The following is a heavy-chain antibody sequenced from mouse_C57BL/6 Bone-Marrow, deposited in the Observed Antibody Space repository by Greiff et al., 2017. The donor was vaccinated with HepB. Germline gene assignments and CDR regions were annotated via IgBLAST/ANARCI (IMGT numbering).Heavy chain of an antibody. V-gene: IGHV1-18*01. CDR2: INPNNGGT. D-gene: IGHD1-1*01. CDR1: GYTFTDYN. J-gene: IGHJ3*01. Sequence: VQLKQSGPELVKPGASVKIPCKASGYTFTDYNMDWVKQSHGKSLEWIGDINPNNGGTIYNQKFKGKATLTVDKSSSTAYMELRSLTSEDTAVYYCVRGPYYYGSPAWFAYWGQGTLVTVSA. CDR3: VRGPYYYGSPAWFAY.